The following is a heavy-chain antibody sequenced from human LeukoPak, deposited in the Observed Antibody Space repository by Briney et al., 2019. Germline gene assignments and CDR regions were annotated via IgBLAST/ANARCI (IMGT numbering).Heavy chain of an antibody. CDR2: ISYDGSNK. D-gene: IGHD5-18*01. CDR1: GFTFSSYG. Sequence: GGSLRLSCAASGFTFSSYGMHWVRQAPGKGLEWVAVISYDGSNKYYADSVKGRFTISRGNSKNTLYLQMNSLRAEDTAVYYCAKDSGSPWIQLWLRSWGQGTLVTVSS. J-gene: IGHJ4*02. V-gene: IGHV3-30*18. CDR3: AKDSGSPWIQLWLRS.